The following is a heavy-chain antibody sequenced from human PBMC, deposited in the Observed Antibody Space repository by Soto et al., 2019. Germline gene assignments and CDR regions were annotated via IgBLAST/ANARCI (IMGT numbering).Heavy chain of an antibody. CDR3: GRDTRGSGSRFDY. CDR2: IDASGGST. Sequence: QVQLVQSGAEVKKPGASVKVSCKASGYTFTDYYMHWVRQAPGQGLGWMGIIDASGGSTTYAQKSQXRLXMTRDTSTSTDYIELSRLRSEDTAVYYCGRDTRGSGSRFDYWGQGTLVTVSS. V-gene: IGHV1-46*03. J-gene: IGHJ4*02. CDR1: GYTFTDYY. D-gene: IGHD3-10*01.